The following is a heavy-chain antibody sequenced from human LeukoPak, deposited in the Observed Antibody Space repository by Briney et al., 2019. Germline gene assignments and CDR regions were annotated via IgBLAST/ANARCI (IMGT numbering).Heavy chain of an antibody. Sequence: GGSLRLSCAASGFTVSSSYMTWVRQAPGKGLEWVSVIYSGGTTYYADSVKGRFTISRDNSKNTLYLQMNSLRDEDTAVYYCARGYSSSWTYYFDYWGQGTLVTVSS. J-gene: IGHJ4*02. D-gene: IGHD6-13*01. CDR3: ARGYSSSWTYYFDY. CDR2: IYSGGTT. V-gene: IGHV3-66*01. CDR1: GFTVSSSY.